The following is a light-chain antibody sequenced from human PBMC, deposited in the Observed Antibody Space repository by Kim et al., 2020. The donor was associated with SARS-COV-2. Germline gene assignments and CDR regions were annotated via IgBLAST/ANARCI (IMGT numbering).Light chain of an antibody. V-gene: IGKV1-5*01. J-gene: IGKJ2*01. CDR2: GAS. CDR3: QQYNGC. CDR1: QSISNW. Sequence: SALSAYVGDRVTITCRARQSISNWLAWYQQKPGKAPRLLIYGASNLESGVPSRFGGSGSGTEFTLTISSLQPDDFATYYCQQYNGCFGQGTKLEI.